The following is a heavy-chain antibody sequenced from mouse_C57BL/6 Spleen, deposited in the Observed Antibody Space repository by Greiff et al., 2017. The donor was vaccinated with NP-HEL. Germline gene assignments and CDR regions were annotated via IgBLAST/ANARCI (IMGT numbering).Heavy chain of an antibody. CDR2: ISYDGSN. V-gene: IGHV3-6*01. Sequence: VQLKESGPGLVKPSQSLSLTCSVTGYSITSGYYWNWIRQFPGNKLEWMGYISYDGSNNYNPSLKNRISITRDTSKNQFFLKLNSVTTEDTATYYCARDRGAFDYWGQGTTLTVSS. D-gene: IGHD3-1*01. J-gene: IGHJ2*01. CDR1: GYSITSGYY. CDR3: ARDRGAFDY.